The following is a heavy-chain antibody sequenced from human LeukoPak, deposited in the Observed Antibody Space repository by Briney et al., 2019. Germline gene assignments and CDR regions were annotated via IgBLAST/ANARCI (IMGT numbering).Heavy chain of an antibody. V-gene: IGHV3-43*01. CDR3: AKDSCSSTSCYPYYFDY. J-gene: IGHJ4*02. CDR2: ISWDGGST. Sequence: GGSLRLSCAASGFTFDDYTMHWVRQAPGKGLEWVSLISWDGGSTYYADSVKGRFTISRDNSKNSLYLQMNSLRTEDTALYYCAKDSCSSTSCYPYYFDYWGQGTLVTVSS. D-gene: IGHD2-2*01. CDR1: GFTFDDYT.